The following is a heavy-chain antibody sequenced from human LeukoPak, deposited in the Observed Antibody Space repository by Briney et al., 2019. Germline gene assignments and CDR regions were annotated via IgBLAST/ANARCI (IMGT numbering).Heavy chain of an antibody. CDR1: GGSISSGGYY. J-gene: IGHJ4*02. CDR2: IYYSGST. Sequence: SQTLSLTCTVSGGSISSGGYYWSWIRQHPGKGLEWIGYIYYSGSTYYNPSLKSRVTISVDTSKNQFSLKLSSVTAADTAVYYCARSGDSSGYLDHWGQGTLVTVSS. D-gene: IGHD3-22*01. V-gene: IGHV4-31*03. CDR3: ARSGDSSGYLDH.